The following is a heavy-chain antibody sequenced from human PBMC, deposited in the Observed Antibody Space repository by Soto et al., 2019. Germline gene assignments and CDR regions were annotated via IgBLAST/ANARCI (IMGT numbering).Heavy chain of an antibody. J-gene: IGHJ5*01. CDR2: IGRSDNNI. Sequence: EAPLVESGGGLVQPGGSLRLSCAASGFTFSSYSMNWVRLAPGKGLEWISYIGRSDNNIHYADAVKGRCTISSDNAKSSHYLQRGSLRVEDSAVYYFTRMTNADSWGNPTLVTVSS. CDR3: TRMTNADS. CDR1: GFTFSSYS. V-gene: IGHV3-48*01. D-gene: IGHD3-16*01.